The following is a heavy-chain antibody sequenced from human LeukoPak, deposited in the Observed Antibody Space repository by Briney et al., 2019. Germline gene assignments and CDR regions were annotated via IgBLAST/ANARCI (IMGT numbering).Heavy chain of an antibody. Sequence: GASVKVSCKASGYTFTSYYMHWVRQAPGQGLEWMGIINPSGGSTSYAQKFQGRVTMTRDMSTSTVYMELSSLRSEDTAVYYCACLGGSWYREAFYWGQGTLVTVSS. CDR1: GYTFTSYY. D-gene: IGHD6-13*01. CDR3: ACLGGSWYREAFY. J-gene: IGHJ4*02. CDR2: INPSGGST. V-gene: IGHV1-46*03.